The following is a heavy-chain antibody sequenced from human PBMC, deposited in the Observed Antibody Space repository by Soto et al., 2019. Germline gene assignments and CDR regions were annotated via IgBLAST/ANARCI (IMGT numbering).Heavy chain of an antibody. CDR2: INWNGGST. V-gene: IGHV3-20*04. CDR3: ARYGSGSSKFGGMDV. J-gene: IGHJ6*02. D-gene: IGHD3-10*01. Sequence: GGSLRLSCAASGFTFDDYGMSWVRQAPGKGLEWVSGINWNGGSTGYAASVKGRFTISRDNAKNSLYLQMNSLGAEDTALYYCARYGSGSSKFGGMDVWGQGTTVTVSS. CDR1: GFTFDDYG.